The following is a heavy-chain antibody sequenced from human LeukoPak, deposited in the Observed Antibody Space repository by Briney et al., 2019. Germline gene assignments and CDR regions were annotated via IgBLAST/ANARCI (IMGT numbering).Heavy chain of an antibody. CDR1: GYSFTSHW. Sequence: KPGESLKISCKGSGYSFTSHWIGWVRQMPGKGLEWMGIIYPGDSDTRYSPSFQGQVTISADKSISTAYLQWSSLKASDTAMYYCASSTVTTDYYYYMDVWGKGTTVAVSS. J-gene: IGHJ6*03. CDR2: IYPGDSDT. V-gene: IGHV5-51*01. CDR3: ASSTVTTDYYYYMDV. D-gene: IGHD4-11*01.